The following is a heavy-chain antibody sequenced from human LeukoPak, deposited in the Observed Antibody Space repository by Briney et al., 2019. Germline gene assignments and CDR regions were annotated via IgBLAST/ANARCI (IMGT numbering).Heavy chain of an antibody. J-gene: IGHJ4*02. CDR1: GFTFSSYW. V-gene: IGHV3-74*01. D-gene: IGHD6-19*01. CDR3: ARVPSGWYGYYFDY. Sequence: GGSLRLSCTASGFTFSSYWMHWVRQAPGKGLVWVSRINSDGSSTSYADSVKGRFTISRDNAKNTLYLQMNSLRAEDTAVYYCARVPSGWYGYYFDYWGQGTLVTVSS. CDR2: INSDGSST.